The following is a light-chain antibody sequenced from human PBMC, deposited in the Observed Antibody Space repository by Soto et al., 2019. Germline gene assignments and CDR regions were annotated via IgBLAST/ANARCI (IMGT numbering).Light chain of an antibody. CDR2: DVS. CDR3: QHRYNWLIA. V-gene: IGKV3-11*01. J-gene: IGKJ5*01. Sequence: EIVLTQSPATLSLSPGERATLSCRASQSVSSYLAWYQQKPGQAPRLLIYDVSNRATGIPARFSGSWSGTDFTLTISSLETEDFAVYYCQHRYNWLIAFGQGTQLEIK. CDR1: QSVSSY.